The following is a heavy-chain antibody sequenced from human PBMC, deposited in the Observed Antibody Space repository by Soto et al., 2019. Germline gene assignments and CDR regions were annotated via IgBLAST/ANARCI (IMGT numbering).Heavy chain of an antibody. CDR1: GFTFSSYA. Sequence: GGSLRLSCAASGFTFSSYAMSWVRQAPGKGLEWVSAISGSGGSTYYADSVKGRFTISRDNSKNTLYLQMNSLRAEDTAVYYCAKVEQDIVVVVAATGAPMDVWGQGTTVTVSS. D-gene: IGHD2-15*01. CDR3: AKVEQDIVVVVAATGAPMDV. CDR2: ISGSGGST. J-gene: IGHJ6*02. V-gene: IGHV3-23*01.